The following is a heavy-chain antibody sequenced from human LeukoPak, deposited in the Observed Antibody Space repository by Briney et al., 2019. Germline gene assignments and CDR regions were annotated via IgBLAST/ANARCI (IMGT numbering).Heavy chain of an antibody. D-gene: IGHD5/OR15-5a*01. J-gene: IGHJ5*01. CDR2: VYNSVST. Sequence: SETLSLTCVVSDYSITSGDYWAWIRQPPGKGLEWIGSVYNSVSTSYNPSLKCRVTMSVDPSKNQFSLNLRSVTAADTAVYYCARNMSTEGWFDSWGRGTLVTVSS. V-gene: IGHV4-38-2*01. CDR1: DYSITSGDY. CDR3: ARNMSTEGWFDS.